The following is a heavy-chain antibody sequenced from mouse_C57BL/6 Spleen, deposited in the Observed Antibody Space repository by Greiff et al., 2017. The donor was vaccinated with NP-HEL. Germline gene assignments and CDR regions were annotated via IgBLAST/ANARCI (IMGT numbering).Heavy chain of an antibody. CDR2: ISSGGSYT. CDR1: GFTFSSYG. J-gene: IGHJ4*01. CDR3: ARLLREAFMDY. D-gene: IGHD1-1*01. Sequence: EVQLVESGGDLVKPGGSLKLSCAASGFTFSSYGMSWVRQTPDKRLEWVATISSGGSYTYYPDSVKGRFTISRDNAKNTLYLQMSSLKSEDTAMYYCARLLREAFMDYWGQGTSVTVSS. V-gene: IGHV5-6*01.